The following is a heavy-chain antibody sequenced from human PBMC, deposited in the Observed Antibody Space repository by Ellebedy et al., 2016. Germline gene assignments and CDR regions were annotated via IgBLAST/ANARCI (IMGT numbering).Heavy chain of an antibody. J-gene: IGHJ4*02. CDR1: GFTFRSYS. V-gene: IGHV3-48*01. Sequence: GGSLRLSXAASGFTFRSYSMNWVRQAPGKGLEWVSYISNSGSPTYYADSVKGRFTIFRDNAKKSLYLQMNSLRAEDTAVYYCVRGFDIFDYWGQGTLVTVSS. CDR2: ISNSGSPT. CDR3: VRGFDIFDY.